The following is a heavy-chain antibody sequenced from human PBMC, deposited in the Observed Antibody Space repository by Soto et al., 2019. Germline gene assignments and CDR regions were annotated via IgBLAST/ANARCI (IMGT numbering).Heavy chain of an antibody. CDR3: ARNNGNNWNLEIEFDY. CDR2: INAGNGNT. J-gene: IGHJ4*02. V-gene: IGHV1-3*01. CDR1: GYTFTSYA. Sequence: QVQLVQSGAEVKKPGASVKVSCKASGYTFTSYAMHWVRQAPGQRLEWMGWINAGNGNTKYSQKFQGRVTITRDTSASTAYMELSSLRSEDTAVYYCARNNGNNWNLEIEFDYWGQGTLVTVSS. D-gene: IGHD1-20*01.